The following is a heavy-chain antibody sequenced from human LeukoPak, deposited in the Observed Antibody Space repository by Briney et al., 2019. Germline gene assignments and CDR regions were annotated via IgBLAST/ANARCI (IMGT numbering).Heavy chain of an antibody. CDR3: ARARPGWPAATGYYYYYMDV. J-gene: IGHJ6*03. V-gene: IGHV4-34*01. D-gene: IGHD2-2*01. CDR1: GGSFSGYY. Sequence: SETLSLTCAVYGGSFSGYYWSWIRQPPGKGLEWIGEINHSGSTNYNPSLKSRVTISVDTSKNQFSLKLSSVTAADTAVYYCARARPGWPAATGYYYYYMDVWGKGTTVTVSS. CDR2: INHSGST.